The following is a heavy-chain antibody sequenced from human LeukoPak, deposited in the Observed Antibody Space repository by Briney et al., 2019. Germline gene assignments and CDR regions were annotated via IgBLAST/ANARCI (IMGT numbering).Heavy chain of an antibody. CDR1: GFAFDDYG. D-gene: IGHD2-8*01. V-gene: IGHV3-20*04. Sequence: GSLRLSCAASGFAFDDYGMTWVRQAPGKGLEWVSGVNWNGGSTGYADSVKGRFTISRDNAKNSLYLQMNSLRAEDTALYYCARAPGVRYYYYMDVWGKGTTVTVSS. CDR2: VNWNGGST. J-gene: IGHJ6*03. CDR3: ARAPGVRYYYYMDV.